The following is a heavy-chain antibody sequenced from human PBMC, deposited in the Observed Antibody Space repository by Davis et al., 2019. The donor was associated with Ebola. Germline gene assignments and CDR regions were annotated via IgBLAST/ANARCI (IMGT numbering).Heavy chain of an antibody. D-gene: IGHD5-12*01. J-gene: IGHJ6*02. CDR2: ISAYNGNT. CDR3: ARRNWGGYEYYYGMDV. Sequence: ASVKVSCKASGGTFSSYAISWVRQAPGQGLEWMGWISAYNGNTNYAQKLQGRVTMTTDTSTSTAYMELRSLRSEDTAVYYCARRNWGGYEYYYGMDVWGQGTTVTVSS. CDR1: GGTFSSYA. V-gene: IGHV1-18*01.